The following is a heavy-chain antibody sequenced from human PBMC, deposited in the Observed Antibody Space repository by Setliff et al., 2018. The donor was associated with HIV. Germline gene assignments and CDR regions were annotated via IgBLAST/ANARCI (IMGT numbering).Heavy chain of an antibody. V-gene: IGHV1-69*05. J-gene: IGHJ6*02. Sequence: SVKVSCKTSGGTFSSYGISWVRQAPGQGLEWMGGIIPMFGTGFYAQKFQGRVTITTDESRSTAYMELSSLSSEDTADFYCARVGHSSSYHYYGMDVWGQGTAVTVSS. D-gene: IGHD6-13*01. CDR2: IIPMFGTG. CDR3: ARVGHSSSYHYYGMDV. CDR1: GGTFSSYG.